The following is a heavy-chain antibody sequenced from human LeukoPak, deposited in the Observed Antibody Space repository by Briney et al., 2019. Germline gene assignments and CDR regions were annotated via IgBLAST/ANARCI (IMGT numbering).Heavy chain of an antibody. J-gene: IGHJ4*02. D-gene: IGHD3-10*01. CDR1: GGSISSGSYY. CDR3: ARGSFWYYGSGSYQGFDY. V-gene: IGHV4-61*02. CDR2: IYTSGST. Sequence: SETLSLTCTASGGSISSGSYYWSWLRQPAGKGLEWIGRIYTSGSTNYNPSLKSRVTISVDTSKNQFSLKLSSVTAADTAVYYCARGSFWYYGSGSYQGFDYWGQGTLVTISS.